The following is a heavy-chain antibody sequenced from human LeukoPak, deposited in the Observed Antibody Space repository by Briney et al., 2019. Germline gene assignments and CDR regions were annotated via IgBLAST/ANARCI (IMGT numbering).Heavy chain of an antibody. Sequence: ASVKVSCKASGGTFSSYAISWVRQAPGQGLEWMGGIIPIFGTANYAQKFQGRVTITTDESTSTAYMELSSLRSEDTAVYYCARVIEYSSSLYNWFDPCGQGTLVTVSS. CDR3: ARVIEYSSSLYNWFDP. CDR2: IIPIFGTA. J-gene: IGHJ5*02. CDR1: GGTFSSYA. D-gene: IGHD6-6*01. V-gene: IGHV1-69*05.